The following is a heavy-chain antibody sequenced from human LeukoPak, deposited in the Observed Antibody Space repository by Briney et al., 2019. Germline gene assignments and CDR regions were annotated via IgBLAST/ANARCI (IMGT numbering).Heavy chain of an antibody. Sequence: ASVKVSCKASGYTFTSYDINWVRQATGQGLEWMGWMNPNSGNTGYAQKFRGRVTMTRNTSVSTAYMELSSLRSEDTAVYYCARENSLDYGDYYAFDIWGQGTMVTVSS. CDR3: ARENSLDYGDYYAFDI. J-gene: IGHJ3*02. CDR2: MNPNSGNT. V-gene: IGHV1-8*01. CDR1: GYTFTSYD. D-gene: IGHD4-17*01.